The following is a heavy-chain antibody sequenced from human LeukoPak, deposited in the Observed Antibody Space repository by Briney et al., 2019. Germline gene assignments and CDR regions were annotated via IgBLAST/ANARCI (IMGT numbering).Heavy chain of an antibody. CDR2: IYSSGST. Sequence: SETLSLTCTDSGGSIMSYYWSWIRQPVGKGLEWIGRIYSSGSTNYTPSLKSRVTIPVDASKNQFSLRLSAVTAADTALYYCAREDRDSYSYQYFDYWGQGALVTVSS. CDR3: AREDRDSYSYQYFDY. V-gene: IGHV4-4*07. D-gene: IGHD5-18*01. J-gene: IGHJ4*02. CDR1: GGSIMSYY.